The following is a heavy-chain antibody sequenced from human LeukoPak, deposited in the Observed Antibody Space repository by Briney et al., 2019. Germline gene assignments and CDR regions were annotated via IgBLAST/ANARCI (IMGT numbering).Heavy chain of an antibody. D-gene: IGHD6-13*01. CDR3: ARDMSSSSWYQVFWFDP. CDR2: INHSGST. CDR1: GGSFSGYY. J-gene: IGHJ5*02. V-gene: IGHV4-34*01. Sequence: SETLSLTCAVYGGSFSGYYWSWIRQPPGKGLEWIGEINHSGSTYYNPSLKSRVTISVDTSKNQFSLKLSSVTAADTAVYYCARDMSSSSWYQVFWFDPWGQGTLVTVSS.